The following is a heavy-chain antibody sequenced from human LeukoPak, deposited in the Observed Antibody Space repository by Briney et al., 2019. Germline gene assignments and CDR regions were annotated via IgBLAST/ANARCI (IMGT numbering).Heavy chain of an antibody. V-gene: IGHV4-39*01. J-gene: IGHJ5*02. CDR2: ICYTGSP. CDR1: GGSISSSSYY. Sequence: PAETLSLTCTVSGGSISSSSYYWGWIRQPPGKGLVWFGTICYTGSPYYNPSLKSRVPISVDTAKNQFSLKLNAVTAADTAVYYCARGRYYCSGSYYCSFNWFDPWGQGTLVTVSS. CDR3: ARGRYYCSGSYYCSFNWFDP. D-gene: IGHD3-10*01.